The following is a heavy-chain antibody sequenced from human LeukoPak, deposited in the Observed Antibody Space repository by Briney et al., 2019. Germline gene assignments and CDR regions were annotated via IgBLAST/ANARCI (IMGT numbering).Heavy chain of an antibody. CDR3: AKGAAAGKVDWFDP. CDR1: GLSFTNYA. Sequence: GGSLRLSCEASGLSFTNYAMMWVRQAPGKGLQWISTLTGYGGAYYADSGEGRFIISRDISKNTMFLQMYSLRAGDTAVYYCAKGAAAGKVDWFDPWGQGTLVTASS. V-gene: IGHV3-23*01. J-gene: IGHJ5*02. D-gene: IGHD6-13*01. CDR2: LTGYGGA.